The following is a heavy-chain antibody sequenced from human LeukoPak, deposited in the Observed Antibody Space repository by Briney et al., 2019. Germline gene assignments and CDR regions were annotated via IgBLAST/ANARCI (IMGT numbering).Heavy chain of an antibody. D-gene: IGHD3-9*01. J-gene: IGHJ4*02. CDR3: ANSYYDILSGYQSYFDY. V-gene: IGHV4-39*01. Sequence: SETLSLTCTVSGGSISSSSYYWGWSRQPPGKGLEWIGSIYYSGSTYYNPSLKSRVTISVDTSKNQFSLKLSSVTAADTAVYYCANSYYDILSGYQSYFDYWGQGTLVTVSS. CDR2: IYYSGST. CDR1: GGSISSSSYY.